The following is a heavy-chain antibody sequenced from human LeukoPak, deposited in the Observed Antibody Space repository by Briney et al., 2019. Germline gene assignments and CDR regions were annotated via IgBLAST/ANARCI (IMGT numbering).Heavy chain of an antibody. J-gene: IGHJ4*02. CDR3: ASTRLYYFDY. CDR1: GFTFSSYA. D-gene: IGHD1-26*01. CDR2: ISYDGSNK. Sequence: PGGSLRLSRAASGFTFSSYAMHWVRQAPGKGLEWVAVISYDGSNKYYADSVKGRFTISRDNSKNTLYLQMNSLRAEDTAVYYCASTRLYYFDYWGQGTLVTVSS. V-gene: IGHV3-30*04.